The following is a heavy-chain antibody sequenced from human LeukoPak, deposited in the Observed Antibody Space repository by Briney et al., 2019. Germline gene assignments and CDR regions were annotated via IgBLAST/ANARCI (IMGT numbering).Heavy chain of an antibody. CDR2: ISSSSSLI. CDR1: GFTFSNYG. J-gene: IGHJ1*01. D-gene: IGHD3-9*01. CDR3: ARLAGYYDILTGYYVSEYFQH. V-gene: IGHV3-48*02. Sequence: GGSLRLSCAASGFTFSNYGMNWVRQAPGKGLEWISYISSSSSLIYYADSVKGRFTISRDNAKNSLYLQMNSLRDEDTAVYYCARLAGYYDILTGYYVSEYFQHWGQGTLVTVSS.